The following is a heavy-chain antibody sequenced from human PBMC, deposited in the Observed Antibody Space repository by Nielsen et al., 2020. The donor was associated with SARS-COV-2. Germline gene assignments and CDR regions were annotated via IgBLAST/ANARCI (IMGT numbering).Heavy chain of an antibody. CDR2: IWYDGSNK. Sequence: GGSLRLSCAASGFTFSSYGMHWVRQAPGKGLEWVAVIWYDGSNKYYADSVKGRFTISRDNAKNSLYLQMNSLRAEDTALYYCATSHDYGEVDYWGQGTLVSVSS. CDR1: GFTFSSYG. CDR3: ATSHDYGEVDY. D-gene: IGHD4-17*01. V-gene: IGHV3-33*03. J-gene: IGHJ4*02.